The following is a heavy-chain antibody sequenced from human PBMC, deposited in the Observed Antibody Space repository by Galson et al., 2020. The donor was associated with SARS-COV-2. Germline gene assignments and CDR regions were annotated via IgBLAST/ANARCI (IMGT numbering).Heavy chain of an antibody. CDR2: ISSSGNTI. V-gene: IGHV3-48*01. J-gene: IGHJ4*02. D-gene: IGHD6-25*01. Sequence: GESLKISCAASGFTFSSYNMNWVRQAPGKGLEWVSYISSSGNTIYSADSVKGRFTISRDNAKNSLYLQMNSLRAEDTAVYYCARDLFTAAARPFDYWGQGTLVTVSS. CDR3: ARDLFTAAARPFDY. CDR1: GFTFSSYN.